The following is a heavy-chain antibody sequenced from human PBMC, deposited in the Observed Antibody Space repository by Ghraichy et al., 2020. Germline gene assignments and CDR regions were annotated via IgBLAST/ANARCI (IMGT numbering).Heavy chain of an antibody. J-gene: IGHJ4*02. CDR3: ARGTFWSGYRVHDH. CDR1: GFTFSAKD. V-gene: IGHV3-48*03. Sequence: LSLTCAASGFTFSAKDMNWFRQAPGKGLESVAYISNSAGTIYYADSVRGRFTISRDNAKNTLYLQMNSLRAEDTAVYYCARGTFWSGYRVHDHWGQGTLVTASS. CDR2: ISNSAGTI. D-gene: IGHD3-3*01.